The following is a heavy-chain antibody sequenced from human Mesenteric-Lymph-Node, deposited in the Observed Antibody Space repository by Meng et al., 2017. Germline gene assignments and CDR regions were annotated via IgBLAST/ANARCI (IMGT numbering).Heavy chain of an antibody. CDR1: GFTVSNNY. Sequence: GESLKISCAASGFTVSNNYMTWVRQAPGKGLEWVSIIYSGGSTYYADSVKGRFTISRHNSNNTLSLQMNSLRDEDTAVYYCARVSITMVRGVISVDYCDYWGQGTLVTVPQ. D-gene: IGHD3-10*01. V-gene: IGHV3-53*04. J-gene: IGHJ4*02. CDR3: ARVSITMVRGVISVDYCDY. CDR2: IYSGGST.